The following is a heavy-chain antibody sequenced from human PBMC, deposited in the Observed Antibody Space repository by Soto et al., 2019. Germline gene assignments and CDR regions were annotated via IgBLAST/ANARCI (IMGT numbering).Heavy chain of an antibody. J-gene: IGHJ4*03. CDR1: GGSISTVNYY. Sequence: PSETLSLTCTVSGGSISTVNYYWSWIRQPPGKGLEWIGFISYSGATHYSASLRSRVSISVDTSKNQFSLDLSSVTAADTAVYYCATMGTPVTGLYYFDYWGQGTTVTVSS. D-gene: IGHD4-17*01. CDR2: ISYSGAT. V-gene: IGHV4-30-4*01. CDR3: ATMGTPVTGLYYFDY.